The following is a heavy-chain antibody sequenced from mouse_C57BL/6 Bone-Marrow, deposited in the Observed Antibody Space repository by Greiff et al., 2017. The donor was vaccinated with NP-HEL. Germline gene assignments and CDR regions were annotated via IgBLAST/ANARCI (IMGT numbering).Heavy chain of an antibody. V-gene: IGHV5-16*01. CDR1: GFTFSDYY. CDR2: INYDGSST. Sequence: EVKLVESEGGLVQPGSSMKLSCTASGFTFSDYYMAWVRQVPEKGLEWVANINYDGSSTYYLDSLKSRFIISRDNAKNILYLQMSSLKSEDTATYYCARDSTGTSSYWYFDVWGTGTTVTVSS. CDR3: ARDSTGTSSYWYFDV. J-gene: IGHJ1*03. D-gene: IGHD4-1*02.